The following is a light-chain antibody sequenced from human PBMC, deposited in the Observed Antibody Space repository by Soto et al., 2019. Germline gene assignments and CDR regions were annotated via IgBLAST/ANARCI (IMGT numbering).Light chain of an antibody. V-gene: IGKV3-20*01. CDR2: GAS. CDR1: QSVSSSY. Sequence: ELVLTQSPGTLSLSPGERATLSCRASQSVSSSYLAWYQQKPGQAPRLLIYGASSRATGIPDRFSGSGSGTDFTLTISRLDPEDFAVYYCQQYGSSPCTVGPGTMVDIK. J-gene: IGKJ3*01. CDR3: QQYGSSPCT.